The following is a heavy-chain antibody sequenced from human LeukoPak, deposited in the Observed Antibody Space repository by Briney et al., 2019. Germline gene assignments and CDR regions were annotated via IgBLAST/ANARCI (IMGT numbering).Heavy chain of an antibody. CDR2: IGGDGDTA. Sequence: PGGSLRLSCAASGFSFHDYATHWVRQAPGKGLEWLSLIGGDGDTAFYADSVKGRFTISRDNKKKSLYLQMNGLRPEDTASYYCARDWGVYSYRGMDVWGQGTTVTVSS. J-gene: IGHJ6*02. CDR1: GFSFHDYA. V-gene: IGHV3-43*02. CDR3: ARDWGVYSYRGMDV. D-gene: IGHD5-12*01.